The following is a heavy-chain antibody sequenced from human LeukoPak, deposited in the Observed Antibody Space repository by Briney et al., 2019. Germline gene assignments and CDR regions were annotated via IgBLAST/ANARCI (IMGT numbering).Heavy chain of an antibody. Sequence: SETLSLTCTVSGGSISSYYWSWIRQPAGKGLEWIGRIYTSGSTNYNPSLKSRVTMSVDTSKNQFSLKLSSVTAADTAVYYCARGYTTVIYSYYYYYMDVWGKGTTVTVSS. CDR3: ARGYTTVIYSYYYYYMDV. V-gene: IGHV4-4*07. D-gene: IGHD4-11*01. CDR1: GGSISSYY. J-gene: IGHJ6*03. CDR2: IYTSGST.